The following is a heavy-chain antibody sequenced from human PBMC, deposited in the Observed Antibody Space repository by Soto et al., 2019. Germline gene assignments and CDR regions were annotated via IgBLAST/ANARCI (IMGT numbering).Heavy chain of an antibody. D-gene: IGHD6-6*01. CDR1: GFTFSSYG. J-gene: IGHJ6*02. Sequence: GGSLRLSCAASGFTFSSYGMHWVRQAPGKGLEWVAVISYDGSNKYYADSVKGRFTISRDNSKNTLYLQMNSLRAEDTAVYYCAKELSSRHYYYYGMEVWGQGTTVTVSS. CDR3: AKELSSRHYYYYGMEV. CDR2: ISYDGSNK. V-gene: IGHV3-30*18.